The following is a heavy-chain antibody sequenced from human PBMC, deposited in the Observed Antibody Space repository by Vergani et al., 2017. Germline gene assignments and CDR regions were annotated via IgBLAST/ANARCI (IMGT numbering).Heavy chain of an antibody. J-gene: IGHJ6*03. CDR3: AKSPHTTYYGFWSGYFYYYYYMDV. V-gene: IGHV4-39*07. CDR1: GGSISSSSYY. Sequence: QLQLQESGPGLVKPSETLSLTCTVSGGSISSSSYYWGWIRQPPGKGLEWIGSIYYSGSTYYNPSLKRRVTISVDKSKNQFSLKLSSVTAADTAVYYCAKSPHTTYYGFWSGYFYYYYYMDVWGKGTTVTVSS. CDR2: IYYSGST. D-gene: IGHD3-3*01.